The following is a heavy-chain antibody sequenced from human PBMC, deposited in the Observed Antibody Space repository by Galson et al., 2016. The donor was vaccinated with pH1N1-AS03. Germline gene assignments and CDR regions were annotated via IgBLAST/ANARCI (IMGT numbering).Heavy chain of an antibody. Sequence: SLRLSCAAAGFRFDDYSMNWVRQVPGKSPEWVSGISWNSGEIYYADSVEGRFIISRDNAKNSLYLQMDSLRPEDTAIYYCARDLGGYYDHTFDAWGQGTKVIVSS. V-gene: IGHV3-9*01. CDR3: ARDLGGYYDHTFDA. CDR2: ISWNSGEI. CDR1: GFRFDDYS. J-gene: IGHJ3*01. D-gene: IGHD3-10*01.